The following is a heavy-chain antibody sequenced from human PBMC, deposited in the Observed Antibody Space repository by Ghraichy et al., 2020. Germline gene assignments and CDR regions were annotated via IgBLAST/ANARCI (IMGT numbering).Heavy chain of an antibody. V-gene: IGHV4-59*01. CDR2: IDYSGST. CDR3: ARDAGYYGMDV. J-gene: IGHJ6*02. Sequence: SETLSLTCTVSGGSISSYYWSWIRQPPGKGLEWIGYIDYSGSTNYNPSLKSRVTISVDTSKNQFSLKLSSVTAADTVVYYWARDAGYYGMDVWGQGTTVTVSS. CDR1: GGSISSYY.